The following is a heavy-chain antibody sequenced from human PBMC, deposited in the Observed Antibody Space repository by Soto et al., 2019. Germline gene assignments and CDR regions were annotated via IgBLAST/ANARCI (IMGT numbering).Heavy chain of an antibody. D-gene: IGHD3-10*01. CDR1: GVSISSFY. CDR2: IYYSGST. J-gene: IGHJ6*02. CDR3: ARHSPPFFYGSGPWDV. Sequence: SETLSLTCTVSGVSISSFYWSWIRQPPGKGLEWIGYIYYSGSTNYNPSLKSRVTISVDTSKNQLSLKLSSLIDADTAVYYCARHSPPFFYGSGPWDVWGQGTTVTVSS. V-gene: IGHV4-59*08.